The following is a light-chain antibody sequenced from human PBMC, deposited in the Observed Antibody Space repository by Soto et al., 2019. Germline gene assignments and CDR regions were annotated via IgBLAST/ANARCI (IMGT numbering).Light chain of an antibody. V-gene: IGKV1-5*03. J-gene: IGKJ1*01. CDR2: KAS. CDR3: QQYESQWT. CDR1: QSITIR. Sequence: DIKMTQSPSTLSASVGDRVTITCRASQSITIRLAWFQQKPGKAPSLLIYKASTLQSGVPSRFSGSGSGTDFTLTISSLQPGDFATYYCQQYESQWTFGQGTKVEIK.